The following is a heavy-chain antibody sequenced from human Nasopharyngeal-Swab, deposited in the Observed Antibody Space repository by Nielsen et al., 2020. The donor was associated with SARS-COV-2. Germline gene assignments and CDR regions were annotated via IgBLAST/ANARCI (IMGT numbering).Heavy chain of an antibody. D-gene: IGHD4-23*01. CDR2: IIPIFGTA. Sequence: SVKVSCKASGGTFSSYAISWVRQAPGQGLEWMGGIIPIFGTANYAQKFQGRVTITADESTSTAYMELSSLRSEDTAVYYCARGDTGVLGMDVWGQGTTVTVSS. CDR1: GGTFSSYA. V-gene: IGHV1-69*13. J-gene: IGHJ6*02. CDR3: ARGDTGVLGMDV.